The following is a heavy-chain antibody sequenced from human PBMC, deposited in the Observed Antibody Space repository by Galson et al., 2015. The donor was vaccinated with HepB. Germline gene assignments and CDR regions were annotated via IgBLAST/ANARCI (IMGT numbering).Heavy chain of an antibody. D-gene: IGHD6-13*01. J-gene: IGHJ4*02. CDR2: TYYNSKWYT. CDR3: ARGVASGWYGGENF. CDR1: GDSVSNRSAA. Sequence: AISGDSVSNRSAAWHWIRQSPSGGLEWLGGTYYNSKWYTDFALSVESRIIINADTSKNQFSLHLKSVTPEDTAIYYCARGVASGWYGGENFWGQGTLVTVPA. V-gene: IGHV6-1*01.